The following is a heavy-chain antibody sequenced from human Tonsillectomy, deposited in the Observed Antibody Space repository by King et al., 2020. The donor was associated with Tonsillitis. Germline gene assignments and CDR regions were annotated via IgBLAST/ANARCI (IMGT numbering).Heavy chain of an antibody. Sequence: VQLVESGAEVKKPGSSVKVSCKASGGTFSSYAISWVRQAPGQGLEWMGGITPIFGTANYAQKFQGRVTITADESTSTAYMELSSLRSEDTAVYYCASPRSTVVLSPDYCFDYWGQGTLVTVSS. J-gene: IGHJ4*02. V-gene: IGHV1-69*01. CDR1: GGTFSSYA. D-gene: IGHD4-23*01. CDR3: ASPRSTVVLSPDYCFDY. CDR2: ITPIFGTA.